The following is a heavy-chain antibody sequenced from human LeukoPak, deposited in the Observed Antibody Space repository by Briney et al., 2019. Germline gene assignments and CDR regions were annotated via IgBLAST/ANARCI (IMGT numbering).Heavy chain of an antibody. CDR2: ISAYNGNT. D-gene: IGHD2-2*02. CDR3: AYPKRPVGYCSSTSCYNYYYYMDV. V-gene: IGHV1-18*01. J-gene: IGHJ6*03. Sequence: GASVKVSCKASGYTFTSYGISWVRQAPGQWLEWMGWISAYNGNTNYAQKLQGRVTMTTDTSTSTAYMELRSLRSDDTAVYYCAYPKRPVGYCSSTSCYNYYYYMDVWGKGTTVTVSS. CDR1: GYTFTSYG.